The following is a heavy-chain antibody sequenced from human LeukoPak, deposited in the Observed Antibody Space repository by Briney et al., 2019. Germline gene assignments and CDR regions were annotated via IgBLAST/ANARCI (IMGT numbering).Heavy chain of an antibody. J-gene: IGHJ3*02. Sequence: PGGSLRLSCAGSGFTFSSYYMIWVRQAPGKGLEWVSYISRSSSTIYYADSVTGRFTISRDNAKNSLYLQMNSLRDEDTAVYYCARDQFYAFDIWGQGTMVTVSS. CDR2: ISRSSSTI. CDR3: ARDQFYAFDI. V-gene: IGHV3-48*02. CDR1: GFTFSSYY.